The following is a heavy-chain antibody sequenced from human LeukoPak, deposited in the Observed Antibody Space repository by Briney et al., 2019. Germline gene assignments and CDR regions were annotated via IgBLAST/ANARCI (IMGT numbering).Heavy chain of an antibody. Sequence: SVKVSCKASGGTFTNYAINWVRQAPGQGLEWMGRIIPILDVTNYAQKFQGRVTITADQSTGTAYMELSSLRSEDTAVYYCARGGGVDILTGFQYWGQGTLVTVSS. V-gene: IGHV1-69*04. CDR2: IIPILDVT. D-gene: IGHD3-9*01. CDR3: ARGGGVDILTGFQY. CDR1: GGTFTNYA. J-gene: IGHJ4*02.